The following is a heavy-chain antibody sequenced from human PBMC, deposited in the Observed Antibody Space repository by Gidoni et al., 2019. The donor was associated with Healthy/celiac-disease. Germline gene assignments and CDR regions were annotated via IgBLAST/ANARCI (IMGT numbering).Heavy chain of an antibody. CDR1: GFTFSSYA. D-gene: IGHD1-26*01. Sequence: EVQLLVYGGGLLQTGGSLRLSSAASGFTFSSYAMSWVRLAPGPGLEWVSTISGSGGSTYYADSVKGRFTISRDNSKNTLYLQMNSLRAEDTAVYYCAKDSRRYSGSYWGYWGQGTLGTVSS. V-gene: IGHV3-23*01. J-gene: IGHJ4*02. CDR3: AKDSRRYSGSYWGY. CDR2: ISGSGGST.